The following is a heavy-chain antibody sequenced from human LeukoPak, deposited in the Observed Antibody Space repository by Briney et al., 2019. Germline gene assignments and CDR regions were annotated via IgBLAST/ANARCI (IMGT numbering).Heavy chain of an antibody. CDR1: GFTFSSYG. Sequence: PGGSLRLSCAASGFTFSSYGMHWVRQAPGKGLEWVAFIRYDGNNKYYADSVKGRFTISRDNSKNTLYLEMSSLRDEDTGRYYCAKDWIELMVYAMGAFDLWGLGTVVTVSS. CDR3: AKDWIELMVYAMGAFDL. J-gene: IGHJ3*01. CDR2: IRYDGNNK. D-gene: IGHD2-8*01. V-gene: IGHV3-30*02.